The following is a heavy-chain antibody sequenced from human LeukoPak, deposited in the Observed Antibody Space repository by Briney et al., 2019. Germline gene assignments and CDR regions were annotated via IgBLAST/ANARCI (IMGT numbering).Heavy chain of an antibody. CDR2: ISSSGSTI. V-gene: IGHV3-48*03. CDR3: ARGVPGYCSGTSCYKDYYYMDV. J-gene: IGHJ6*03. CDR1: GFTFSSYE. D-gene: IGHD2-2*02. Sequence: GGSLRLSCAASGFTFSSYEMNWVRQAPGKGLEWVSYISSSGSTIYYADSVKGRFTISRDNAKNSLYVQINSLRAEDTAVYYCARGVPGYCSGTSCYKDYYYMDVWGKGTTVTVSS.